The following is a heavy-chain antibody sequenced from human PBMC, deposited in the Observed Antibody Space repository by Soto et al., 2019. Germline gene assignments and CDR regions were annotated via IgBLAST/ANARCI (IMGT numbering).Heavy chain of an antibody. CDR3: ARDYFSRGIGGAIKGGFDP. Sequence: QVQLVQSGAEVKKPGASVKVSCKASGYTFISYGISWVRQAPGQGLEWMGWISAYNGNTNYAQKLQDRVTMTTDTSTSTAYMELRSLRSDDTAVYYCARDYFSRGIGGAIKGGFDPWGQGTLVTVSS. CDR1: GYTFISYG. D-gene: IGHD1-26*01. CDR2: ISAYNGNT. J-gene: IGHJ5*02. V-gene: IGHV1-18*01.